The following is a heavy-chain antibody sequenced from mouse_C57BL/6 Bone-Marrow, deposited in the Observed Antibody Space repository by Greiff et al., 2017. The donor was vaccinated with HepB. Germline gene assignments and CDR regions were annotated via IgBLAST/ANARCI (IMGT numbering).Heavy chain of an antibody. CDR1: GYTFTSYG. CDR3: ARRGYGPWFAY. CDR2: IYPRSGNT. V-gene: IGHV1-81*01. D-gene: IGHD1-1*01. J-gene: IGHJ3*01. Sequence: VQLQQSGAELARPGASVKLSCKASGYTFTSYGISWVKQSTGQGLEWIGEIYPRSGNTYYNEKFKGKATLTADKSSSTAYMELRSLTSEDSAVYFCARRGYGPWFAYWGQGTLVTVSA.